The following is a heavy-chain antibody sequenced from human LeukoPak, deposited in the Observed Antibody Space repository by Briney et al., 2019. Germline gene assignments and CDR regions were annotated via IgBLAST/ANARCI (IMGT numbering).Heavy chain of an antibody. CDR2: IYYTGST. CDR3: TAEQVGTTVDY. V-gene: IGHV4-39*07. CDR1: GGSISSSSYY. D-gene: IGHD1-7*01. J-gene: IGHJ4*02. Sequence: SETLSLTCTVSGGSISSSSYYWGWIRQPPVKGLEWIGSIYYTGSTYYNPSLKSRLTISLDTSRNQFSLRLSSVTAADTAVYFCTAEQVGTTVDYWGQGTLVAVSS.